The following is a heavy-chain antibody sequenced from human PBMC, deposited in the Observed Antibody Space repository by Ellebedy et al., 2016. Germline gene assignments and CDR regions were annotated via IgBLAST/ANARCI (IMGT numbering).Heavy chain of an antibody. CDR3: ARRGSDEDFFEY. D-gene: IGHD2-21*02. CDR2: IYPGYSDT. V-gene: IGHV5-51*01. J-gene: IGHJ4*02. CDR1: GYTFTTYW. Sequence: GESLKISCKYSGYTFTTYWIGWVRQMPGKGLEWMGIIYPGYSDTRYSPSFQGQVTISADKSLRTAYLQWSSLKASETAMYYCARRGSDEDFFEYWGPGTLVTVSS.